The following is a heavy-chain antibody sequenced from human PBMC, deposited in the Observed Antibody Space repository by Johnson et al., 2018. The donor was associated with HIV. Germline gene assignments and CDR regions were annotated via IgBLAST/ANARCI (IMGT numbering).Heavy chain of an antibody. J-gene: IGHJ3*02. CDR2: FYSGGST. V-gene: IGHV3-66*02. CDR1: GFTVSGNY. Sequence: VLLVESGGGLVQPGGSLRLSCAASGFTVSGNYMSWVRQAPGKGLEWVSGFYSGGSTYYADSVKGRFIISRDNSKNTLYLQMNSLRAEDTAVYYCASFVVVVAATGAFDSWGQGTMVTVSS. D-gene: IGHD2-15*01. CDR3: ASFVVVVAATGAFDS.